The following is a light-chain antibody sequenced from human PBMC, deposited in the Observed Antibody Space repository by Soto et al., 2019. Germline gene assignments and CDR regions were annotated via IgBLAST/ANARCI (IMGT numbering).Light chain of an antibody. CDR1: QSVSSN. V-gene: IGKV3-15*01. CDR2: GAS. J-gene: IGKJ3*01. Sequence: EIVMTQSPATLSVSPGERATLSCRASQSVSSNLAWYQQKPGQAPRLLIYGASTRATGIPARFSGSGSGTEFTLPISILQSEEFAVYYCQQYNNWPPVFGPGTKVDIK. CDR3: QQYNNWPPV.